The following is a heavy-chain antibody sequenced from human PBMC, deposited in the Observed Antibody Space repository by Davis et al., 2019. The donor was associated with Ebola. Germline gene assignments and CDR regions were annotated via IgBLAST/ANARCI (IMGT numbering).Heavy chain of an antibody. J-gene: IGHJ5*02. D-gene: IGHD3-10*01. CDR2: IRSEATSQ. CDR1: GFTFSRYG. V-gene: IGHV3-30*02. CDR3: VRDSTGIDMLRGRFDP. Sequence: GESLKISCEASGFTFSRYGMHWVRQAPGKGLEWVAFIRSEATSQDYGKSVQGRFFISRDDSKNTLYLQMNSLRAEDTAVYYCVRDSTGIDMLRGRFDPWGQGTLVTVSS.